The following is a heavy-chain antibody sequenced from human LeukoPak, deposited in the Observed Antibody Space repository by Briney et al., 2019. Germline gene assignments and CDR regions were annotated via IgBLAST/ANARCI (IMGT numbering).Heavy chain of an antibody. CDR1: GGSISSYY. V-gene: IGHV4-59*01. CDR2: TYYSGST. J-gene: IGHJ6*02. D-gene: IGHD1-20*01. Sequence: SETLSLTCTVSGGSISSYYWSWIRQPPGKGLEWIGYTYYSGSTNYNPSLKSRVTISVDTSKNQFSLKLSSVTAADTAVYYCARERYNWNDGYYYGMDVWGQGTTVTVSS. CDR3: ARERYNWNDGYYYGMDV.